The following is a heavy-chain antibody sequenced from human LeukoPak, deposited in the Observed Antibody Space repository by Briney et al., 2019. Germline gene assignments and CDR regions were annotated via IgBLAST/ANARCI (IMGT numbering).Heavy chain of an antibody. CDR3: ARAAGYSYSYYFDY. J-gene: IGHJ4*02. CDR1: GFTFSVYA. D-gene: IGHD5-18*01. CDR2: ISGSGGST. V-gene: IGHV3-23*01. Sequence: AGGSLRLSCAASGFTFSVYAMHWVRQAPGKGLEWVSAISGSGGSTYYADSVKGRFTVSRDNSKNTLYLQMNSLRAEDTAVYYCARAAGYSYSYYFDYWGQGTLVTVSS.